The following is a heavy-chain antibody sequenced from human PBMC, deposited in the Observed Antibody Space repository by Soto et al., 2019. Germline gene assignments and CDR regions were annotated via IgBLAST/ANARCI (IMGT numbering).Heavy chain of an antibody. D-gene: IGHD6-19*01. CDR3: ARPQGSGWRFNALDF. Sequence: SGKVSWKAAGGGFGGDAINWVRQAPGQGLEWMGGIIPMFGTANHAQKFRDRIVITADESTNTAYLELNSLRYEDTAIYYCARPQGSGWRFNALDFWGQGTVVTVPS. CDR2: IIPMFGTA. V-gene: IGHV1-69*13. CDR1: GGGFGGDA. J-gene: IGHJ3*01.